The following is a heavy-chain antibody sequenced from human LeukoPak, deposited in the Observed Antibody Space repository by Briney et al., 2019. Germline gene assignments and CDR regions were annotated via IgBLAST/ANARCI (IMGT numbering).Heavy chain of an antibody. CDR3: ASISHVWSGYYTVYFDY. CDR2: NNPNSGDT. Sequence: ASVKVSCKASGYIFTDYHIHWVRQAPGQGLEWMGWNNPNSGDTNFPQKFQGRVTMTRDTSISTAYMELSSLRSDDTALYYCASISHVWSGYYTVYFDYWGQGTLVTVSS. D-gene: IGHD3-3*02. V-gene: IGHV1-2*02. CDR1: GYIFTDYH. J-gene: IGHJ4*02.